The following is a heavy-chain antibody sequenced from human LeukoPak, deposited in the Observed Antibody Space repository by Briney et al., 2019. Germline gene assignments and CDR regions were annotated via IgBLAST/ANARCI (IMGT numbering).Heavy chain of an antibody. CDR3: ARCPGGGVY. D-gene: IGHD3-10*01. CDR1: GFTFSSGY. J-gene: IGHJ4*02. Sequence: PGGSLRLSCAVSGFTFSSGYMHWVRQPPGKGPVWVSRISSDGSNTIYADSVKDRFTISRDDARNTLYLQMNSLRDAGTVVYYCARCPGGGVYWGQGTLVTVSS. CDR2: ISSDGSNT. V-gene: IGHV3-74*01.